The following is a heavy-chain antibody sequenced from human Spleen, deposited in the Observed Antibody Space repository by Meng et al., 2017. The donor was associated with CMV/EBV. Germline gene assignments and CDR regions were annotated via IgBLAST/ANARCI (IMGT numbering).Heavy chain of an antibody. CDR1: GFTFSSYD. Sequence: GESLKISCAACGFTFSSYDMHWVRQVTGKGLEWVSAIFTTGDTFYPGSVKGQFTISRDTAKNSLYLQVNSLRAEDTAVYYCARAQPTPAKVRESFYYYGMDVWGQGTTVTVSS. V-gene: IGHV3-13*03. CDR2: IFTTGDT. CDR3: ARAQPTPAKVRESFYYYGMDV. D-gene: IGHD3-10*01. J-gene: IGHJ6*02.